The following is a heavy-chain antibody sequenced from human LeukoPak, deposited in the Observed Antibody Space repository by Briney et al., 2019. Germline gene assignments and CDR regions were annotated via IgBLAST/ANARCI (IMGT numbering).Heavy chain of an antibody. Sequence: ASVKASCKASGYTFTSYYMHWVRQAPGQGLEWMGIINPSGGSTSYAQKFQGRVTMTRDTSTSTVYMELSSLRSEDTAVYYCARVLSDSSGFDYYYGMDVWGQGTTVTVSS. J-gene: IGHJ6*02. CDR2: INPSGGST. CDR1: GYTFTSYY. CDR3: ARVLSDSSGFDYYYGMDV. V-gene: IGHV1-46*01. D-gene: IGHD3-22*01.